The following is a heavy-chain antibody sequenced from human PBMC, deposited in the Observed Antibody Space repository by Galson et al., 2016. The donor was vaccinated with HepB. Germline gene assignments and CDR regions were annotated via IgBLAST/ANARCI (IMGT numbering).Heavy chain of an antibody. CDR2: ISYDGSNK. CDR3: VKDILDSGWYRKHDYQNYGMDV. D-gene: IGHD4-11*01. J-gene: IGHJ6*02. CDR1: GFPFSNCG. V-gene: IGHV3-30*18. Sequence: SLRLSCAASGFPFSNCGLHWVRQAPGKGLEWVAIISYDGSNKYYTDSVKGRFTISRDNSKNTQYLQMNSLRAEDTAVYYCVKDILDSGWYRKHDYQNYGMDVWGQGTTVTVSS.